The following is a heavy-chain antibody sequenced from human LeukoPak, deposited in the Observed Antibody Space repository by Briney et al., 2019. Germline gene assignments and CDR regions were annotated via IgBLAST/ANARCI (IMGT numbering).Heavy chain of an antibody. Sequence: PSETLSLTCAVYGDSLSRYYWTWIRQPPGKGLEWLGEINPSGSPDYNPSLKSRVTISVDTSKNQFSLRLTSVTAADTAAYYCASVRHDPLEYYYYIDVWGKGTTVTVSS. D-gene: IGHD2/OR15-2a*01. V-gene: IGHV4-34*01. J-gene: IGHJ6*03. CDR3: ASVRHDPLEYYYYIDV. CDR1: GDSLSRYY. CDR2: INPSGSP.